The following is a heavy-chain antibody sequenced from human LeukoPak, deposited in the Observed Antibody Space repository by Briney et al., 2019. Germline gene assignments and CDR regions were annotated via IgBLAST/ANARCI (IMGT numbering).Heavy chain of an antibody. CDR2: IYYSGST. V-gene: IGHV4-59*08. Sequence: SETLSLTCTVSGGSISSYYWSWIRQPPGKGLEWIGYIYYSGSTNYNPSLKSRVTISVDTSKNQFSLKLSSVTAADTAVYYCAGCDGYSGYGCWFDPWGQGTLVTVSS. CDR1: GGSISSYY. J-gene: IGHJ5*02. CDR3: AGCDGYSGYGCWFDP. D-gene: IGHD5-12*01.